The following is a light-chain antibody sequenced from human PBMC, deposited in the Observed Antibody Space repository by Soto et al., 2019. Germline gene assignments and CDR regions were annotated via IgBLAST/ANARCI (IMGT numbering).Light chain of an antibody. CDR3: QHYDTSPIT. V-gene: IGKV3-15*01. Sequence: EILMTQSPATLSVSPGERAALAFRASQSVSSNVACYQQKPGQAPRLLIYGASNRATGIPARFSGSGSGTDFSLTISRLEPEDFAVYCCQHYDTSPITFGQGTRLEI. J-gene: IGKJ5*01. CDR1: QSVSSN. CDR2: GAS.